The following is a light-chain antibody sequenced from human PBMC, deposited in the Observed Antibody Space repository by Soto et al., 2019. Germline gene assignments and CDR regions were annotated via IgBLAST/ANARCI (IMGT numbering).Light chain of an antibody. CDR1: QDISNY. CDR3: QQYDKLPVT. V-gene: IGKV1-33*01. Sequence: DIQMTQSPSSLSASVGDRVTITCQASQDISNYLNWYQQKPGKAPKLLIYDASNLETGVPSRFSGSGSVTDFTFTISSLQPEDIATYYCQQYDKLPVTFGQGTKLEIK. CDR2: DAS. J-gene: IGKJ2*01.